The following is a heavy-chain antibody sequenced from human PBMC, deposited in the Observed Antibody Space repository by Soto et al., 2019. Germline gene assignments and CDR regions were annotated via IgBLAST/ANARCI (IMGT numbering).Heavy chain of an antibody. J-gene: IGHJ4*02. Sequence: QVQLVESGGGVVQPGRSLRLSCAASGFTFSSYAMHWVRQAPGKGLEWVAVISYDGSNKYYADSVKGRFTISRDNSMNTLYLQMNSLRAEDTAVYYCARDRTFSPYSSSPDYWGQGTLVTVSS. CDR3: ARDRTFSPYSSSPDY. CDR1: GFTFSSYA. CDR2: ISYDGSNK. D-gene: IGHD6-13*01. V-gene: IGHV3-30-3*01.